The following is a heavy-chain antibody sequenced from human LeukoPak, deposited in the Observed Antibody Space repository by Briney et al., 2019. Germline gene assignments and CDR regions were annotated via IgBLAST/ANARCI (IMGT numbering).Heavy chain of an antibody. D-gene: IGHD2-2*01. Sequence: HPGGSLRLSCAASGFTFSSYWMSWVRQAPGKGLEWEASIKPDESEKYYVDSVKGRFTISRDNARNSLYLQMNSLRAEDTAMYYCASGCSSTSCYAGWGQGTLVTVSS. CDR2: IKPDESEK. CDR3: ASGCSSTSCYAG. V-gene: IGHV3-7*01. J-gene: IGHJ4*02. CDR1: GFTFSSYW.